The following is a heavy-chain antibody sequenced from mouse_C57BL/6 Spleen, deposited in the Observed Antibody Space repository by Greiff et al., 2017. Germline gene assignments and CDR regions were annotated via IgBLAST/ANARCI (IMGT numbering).Heavy chain of an antibody. CDR2: IDPSDSYT. D-gene: IGHD1-1*01. V-gene: IGHV1-69*01. J-gene: IGHJ1*03. Sequence: VQLQQPGAELVMPGASVKLSCKASGYTFTSYWMHWVKQRPGQGLEWIGEIDPSDSYTNYNQKFTGKSTLTVDKSSCTAYMQLRSLTSEDSAVYYCARRMKYYGSSYGYSDVWGTGTTVTVSS. CDR1: GYTFTSYW. CDR3: ARRMKYYGSSYGYSDV.